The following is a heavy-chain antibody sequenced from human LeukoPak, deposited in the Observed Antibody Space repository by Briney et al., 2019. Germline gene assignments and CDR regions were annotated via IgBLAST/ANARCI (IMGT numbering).Heavy chain of an antibody. J-gene: IGHJ4*02. D-gene: IGHD3-22*01. CDR3: ARYYYDSSGYSMYYFDY. V-gene: IGHV4-34*01. Sequence: SETLSLTCAVYGGSFSGYYWSWIRQPPGKGLEWIGEINHSGSTNYNPSLKSRVTISVDTSKNQFSLKLSSVTAADTAVYYCARYYYDSSGYSMYYFDYWGQGTLVPVSS. CDR2: INHSGST. CDR1: GGSFSGYY.